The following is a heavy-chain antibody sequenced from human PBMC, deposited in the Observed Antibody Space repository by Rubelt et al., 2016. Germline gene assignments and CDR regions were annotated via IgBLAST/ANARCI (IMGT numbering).Heavy chain of an antibody. Sequence: QLVESGGGLVQPGRSLRLSCTASGFAFNDYAMHWVRQAPGKGLEWVSGISWNSGSMAYADSVKGRFTISRDNARSSLHLQMNSLSAEDTAVYYCVKVETSLAHYGMDVWGQGTTVTVSS. CDR3: VKVETSLAHYGMDV. J-gene: IGHJ6*02. V-gene: IGHV3-9*01. D-gene: IGHD4-23*01. CDR1: GFAFNDYA. CDR2: ISWNSGSM.